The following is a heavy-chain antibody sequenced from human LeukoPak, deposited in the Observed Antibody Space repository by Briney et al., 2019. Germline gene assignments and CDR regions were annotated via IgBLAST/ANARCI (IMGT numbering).Heavy chain of an antibody. J-gene: IGHJ4*02. Sequence: SETLSLTCTVSGGSISSSSYYWGWIRQPPGKGLEWMGSIYYSGSTYYNPSLKSRVTISVDTSKNQFSLKLSSVTAADTAVYYCAYSSSSGFDYWGQGTLVTVSS. D-gene: IGHD6-6*01. V-gene: IGHV4-39*01. CDR3: AYSSSSGFDY. CDR2: IYYSGST. CDR1: GGSISSSSYY.